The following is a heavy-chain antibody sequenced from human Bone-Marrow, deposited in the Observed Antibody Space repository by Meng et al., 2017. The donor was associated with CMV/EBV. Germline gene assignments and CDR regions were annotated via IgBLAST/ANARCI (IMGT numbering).Heavy chain of an antibody. CDR3: SRGTAGSDYYRVDWYFDL. CDR2: INHSGST. CDR1: GGSFSDYY. Sequence: SETLSLTCGVYGGSFSDYYWSWIRQPPGKGLEWIGEINHSGSTNYNPSLKSRVTISVDTSKNQFSLRLSSVTVADTAVYYCSRGTAGSDYYRVDWYFDLWGRGTLVTVSS. V-gene: IGHV4-34*01. J-gene: IGHJ2*01. D-gene: IGHD3-22*01.